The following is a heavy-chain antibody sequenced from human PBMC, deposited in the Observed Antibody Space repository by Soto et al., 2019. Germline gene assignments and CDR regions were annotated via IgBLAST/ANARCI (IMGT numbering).Heavy chain of an antibody. V-gene: IGHV1-24*01. CDR3: ATTRRDSSGWSWGRFDP. CDR2: FDPEDGET. CDR1: GYTLTELS. J-gene: IGHJ5*02. D-gene: IGHD6-19*01. Sequence: ASVKVSCKVSGYTLTELSMDWVRQAPGKGLEWMGGFDPEDGETIYAQKFQGRVTMTEDTSTDTAYMELSSLRSEDTAVYYCATTRRDSSGWSWGRFDPWGQGTLVTVSS.